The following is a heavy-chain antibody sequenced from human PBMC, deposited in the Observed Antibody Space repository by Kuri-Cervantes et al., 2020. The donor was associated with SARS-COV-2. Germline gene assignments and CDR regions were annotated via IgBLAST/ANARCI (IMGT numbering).Heavy chain of an antibody. Sequence: GESLKISCTASGFTFSSHCMSWVRQAPGKGLEWVANIKEDGSEKHYVDSVKGRFTISRDNAKNSLYLQMNSLRAEDTAVYYCARDLTDIVVVPAAPAGDAFDIWGQGTMVTVSS. CDR3: ARDLTDIVVVPAAPAGDAFDI. CDR2: IKEDGSEK. V-gene: IGHV3-7*01. D-gene: IGHD2-2*01. J-gene: IGHJ3*02. CDR1: GFTFSSHC.